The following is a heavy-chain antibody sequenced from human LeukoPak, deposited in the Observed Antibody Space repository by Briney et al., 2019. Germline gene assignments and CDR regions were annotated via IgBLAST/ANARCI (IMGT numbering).Heavy chain of an antibody. D-gene: IGHD2-15*01. CDR3: SRQSIAVGASYYFDY. CDR1: GSSISLGGYY. CDR2: IYYSGST. V-gene: IGHV4-39*01. J-gene: IGHJ4*02. Sequence: PSETLSLTCTVSGSSISLGGYYWSWIRQPPGKGLEWIGSIYYSGSTYYNPSLKSRVTISVDTSKNQFSLKLSTVTAADTAVYYCSRQSIAVGASYYFDYWGQGTLVTVSS.